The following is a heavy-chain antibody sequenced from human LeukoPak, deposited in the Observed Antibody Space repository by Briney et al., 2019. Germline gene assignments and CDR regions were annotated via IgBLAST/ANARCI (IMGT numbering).Heavy chain of an antibody. CDR1: GFTFRSYW. V-gene: IGHV3-7*01. CDR3: ARVDRERWLQLGFDY. D-gene: IGHD5-24*01. Sequence: GGPLRLSCAASGFTFRSYWMSWVRQAPGKGLEWVANIKQDGSEKYYVDSVKARFTISRDNAKNSLYLQMNSLRAEDTAVYYCARVDRERWLQLGFDYWGQGTLVTVSS. J-gene: IGHJ4*02. CDR2: IKQDGSEK.